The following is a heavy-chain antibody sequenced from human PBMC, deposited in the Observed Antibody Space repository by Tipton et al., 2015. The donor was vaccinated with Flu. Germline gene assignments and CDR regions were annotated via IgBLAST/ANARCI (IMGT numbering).Heavy chain of an antibody. J-gene: IGHJ5*02. V-gene: IGHV3-48*03. CDR3: ARGITGTYWFDP. CDR1: GFTFSSYE. Sequence: VQLVQSGGGLVQPGGSLRLSCAVSGFTFSSYEMNWVRQAPGKGLEWVSYISSSGSTIYYADSVKGRFTISRDNAKNTLYLQMNSLRAEDTAVYYCARGITGTYWFDPWGQGTLVTVSS. D-gene: IGHD1-20*01. CDR2: ISSSGSTI.